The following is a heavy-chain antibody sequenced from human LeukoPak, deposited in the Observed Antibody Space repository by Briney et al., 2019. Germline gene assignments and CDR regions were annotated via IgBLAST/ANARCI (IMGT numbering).Heavy chain of an antibody. J-gene: IGHJ4*02. D-gene: IGHD1-26*01. CDR3: AVGRRTDFDY. CDR1: GYTFTDYY. CDR2: INPNSGGT. Sequence: RASVKVSCKASGYTFTDYYIHWVRQAPGQGLEWMGWINPNSGGTNYAQNFQGRVTMTRDTYITTAYTDLSRLRLDDTAVYYCAVGRRTDFDYWGQGTLVTVSS. V-gene: IGHV1-2*02.